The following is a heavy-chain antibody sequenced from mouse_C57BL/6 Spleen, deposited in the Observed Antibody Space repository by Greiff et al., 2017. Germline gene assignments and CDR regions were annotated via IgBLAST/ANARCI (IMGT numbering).Heavy chain of an antibody. CDR1: GFTFTDYY. Sequence: EVKVEESGGGLIQPGGSLSLSCAASGFTFTDYYMSWVRQPPGKALEWLGFIRNKANGYTTEYSASVKGRFTISRDNSQSILYLQMNALRAEDSATYYCAYYDYDVGYFDVWGTGTTVTVSS. D-gene: IGHD2-4*01. CDR3: AYYDYDVGYFDV. CDR2: IRNKANGYTT. V-gene: IGHV7-3*01. J-gene: IGHJ1*03.